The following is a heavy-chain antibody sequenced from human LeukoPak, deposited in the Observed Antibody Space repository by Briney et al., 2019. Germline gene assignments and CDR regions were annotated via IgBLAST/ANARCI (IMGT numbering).Heavy chain of an antibody. D-gene: IGHD5-24*01. J-gene: IGHJ4*02. Sequence: GASVKVSCKASGYTFTSYYMHWVRQAPGQGLEWMGIINPSGGSTSYAQKFQGRVTMTRDMSTSTVYMELSSLRTEDTALYYCAKGYRTGRWLPLDYWGQGTLVTVSS. CDR2: INPSGGST. CDR3: AKGYRTGRWLPLDY. CDR1: GYTFTSYY. V-gene: IGHV1-46*01.